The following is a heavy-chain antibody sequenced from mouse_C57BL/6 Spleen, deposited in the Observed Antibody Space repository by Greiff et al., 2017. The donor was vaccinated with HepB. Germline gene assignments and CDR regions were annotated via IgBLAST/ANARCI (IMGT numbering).Heavy chain of an antibody. J-gene: IGHJ4*01. CDR2: ISSGSSTI. V-gene: IGHV5-17*01. D-gene: IGHD2-10*01. Sequence: EVQVVESGGGLVKPGGSLKLSCAASGFTFSDYGMHWVRQAPEKGLEWVAYISSGSSTIYYADTVKGRFTISRDNAKNTLFLQMTSLRSEDTAMYYCARNLLWDMDYWGQGTSVTVSS. CDR1: GFTFSDYG. CDR3: ARNLLWDMDY.